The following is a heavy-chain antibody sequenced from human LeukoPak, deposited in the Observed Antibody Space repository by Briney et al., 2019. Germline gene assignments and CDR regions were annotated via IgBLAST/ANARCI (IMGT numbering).Heavy chain of an antibody. CDR2: ISSNGGST. CDR1: GFTFSSYA. Sequence: GGSLRLSCAASGFTFSSYAMHWVRQAPGKGLEYVSAISSNGGSTYHANSVKGRFTISRDNSKNTLYLQMGSLGAEDMAVYYCARVWVYGYFDYWGQGTLVTVSS. CDR3: ARVWVYGYFDY. V-gene: IGHV3-64*01. D-gene: IGHD2/OR15-2a*01. J-gene: IGHJ4*02.